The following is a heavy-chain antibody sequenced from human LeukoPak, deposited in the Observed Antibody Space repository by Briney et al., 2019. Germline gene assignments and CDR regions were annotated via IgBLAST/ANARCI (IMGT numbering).Heavy chain of an antibody. CDR3: ARTFYTDVDTALLTSLDY. J-gene: IGHJ4*02. Sequence: PGGSLRLSCAASGFTLSNAWMSWVRQAPGKGLEWVAVIWYDGSNKYYADSVKGRFTISRDNSKNTLYLQMNSLRAEDTAVYYCARTFYTDVDTALLTSLDYWGQGTLVTVSS. V-gene: IGHV3-33*08. CDR1: GFTLSNAW. CDR2: IWYDGSNK. D-gene: IGHD5-18*01.